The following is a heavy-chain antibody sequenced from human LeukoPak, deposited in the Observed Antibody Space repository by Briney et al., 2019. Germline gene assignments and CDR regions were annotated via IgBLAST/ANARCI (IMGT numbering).Heavy chain of an antibody. CDR3: AKFAAAIHSFDY. J-gene: IGHJ4*02. CDR1: GFTFSSYA. V-gene: IGHV3-23*01. D-gene: IGHD2-2*02. Sequence: GGSLRLFCAASGFTFSSYAMSWVRQAPGKGLEWVSAISGSGGSTYYADSVKGQFTISRDNSKNTLYLQMNSLRAEDTAVYYCAKFAAAIHSFDYWGQGTLVTVSS. CDR2: ISGSGGST.